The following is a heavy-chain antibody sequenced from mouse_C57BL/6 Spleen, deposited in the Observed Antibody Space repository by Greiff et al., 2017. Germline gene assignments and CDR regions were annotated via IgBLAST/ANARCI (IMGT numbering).Heavy chain of an antibody. CDR1: GYTFTSYW. J-gene: IGHJ3*01. Sequence: VQLQQPGAELVMPGASVKLSCKASGYTFTSYWMHWVKQRPGQGLEWIGRIDPEDGETKYAPKFQGKATITADTSSNTAYLQLSSLTSEDTAVYYCARGGSSYQAWFAYWGQGTLVTVSA. D-gene: IGHD1-1*01. CDR2: IDPEDGET. V-gene: IGHV14-2*01. CDR3: ARGGSSYQAWFAY.